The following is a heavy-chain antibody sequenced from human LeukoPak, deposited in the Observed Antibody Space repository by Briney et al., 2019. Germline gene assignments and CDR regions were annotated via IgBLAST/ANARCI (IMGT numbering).Heavy chain of an antibody. Sequence: ASVKVSCKASGYTFTGYYLHCVRPAPGQGLEWVGWINPNSGGTNYAQKFQGRVTMTRDTSISTVYMELSRLRSDDTAVYYCSREDYWGQGTLVTVSS. CDR3: SREDY. CDR1: GYTFTGYY. J-gene: IGHJ4*02. CDR2: INPNSGGT. V-gene: IGHV1-2*02.